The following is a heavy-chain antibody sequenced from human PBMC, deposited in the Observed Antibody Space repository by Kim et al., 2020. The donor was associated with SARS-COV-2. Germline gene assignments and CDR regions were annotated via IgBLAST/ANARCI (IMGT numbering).Heavy chain of an antibody. V-gene: IGHV3-30*18. CDR3: AKDSGGQVYGGPFDY. D-gene: IGHD4-17*01. CDR1: GFTLSSYG. J-gene: IGHJ4*02. CDR2: ISSGGSTK. Sequence: GGSLRLSCAASGFTLSSYGMHWVREAPGKGLEWVAVISSGGSTKFYADSVKGRFTISRDNSKNTLYLQMNSLRAEDTAVYYCAKDSGGQVYGGPFDYWGPGTLVTVSS.